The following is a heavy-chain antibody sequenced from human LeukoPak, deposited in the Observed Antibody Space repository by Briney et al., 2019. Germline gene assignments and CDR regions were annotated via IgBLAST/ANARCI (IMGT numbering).Heavy chain of an antibody. CDR2: ISYDGSNK. V-gene: IGHV3-30-3*01. D-gene: IGHD3-10*01. CDR3: ARDSQLLWFGEAYFDY. Sequence: SCKASGFTFSSYAMHWVRQAPGKGLEWVAVISYDGSNKYYADSVKGRFTISRDNSKNTLYLQMNSLRAEDTAVYYCARDSQLLWFGEAYFDYWGQGTLVTVSS. CDR1: GFTFSSYA. J-gene: IGHJ4*02.